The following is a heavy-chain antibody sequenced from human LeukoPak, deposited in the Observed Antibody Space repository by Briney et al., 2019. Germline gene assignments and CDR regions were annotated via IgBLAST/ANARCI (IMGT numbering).Heavy chain of an antibody. Sequence: SETLSLTCAVYGGSFSGYYWSWIRQPPGKGLEWIGEINHSGSTNYNPSLKSRVTISVDTSKNQFSLKLSSVTAADTAVYHCARGITIFGVVPFDYWGQGTLVTVSS. CDR3: ARGITIFGVVPFDY. D-gene: IGHD3-3*01. V-gene: IGHV4-34*01. J-gene: IGHJ4*02. CDR2: INHSGST. CDR1: GGSFSGYY.